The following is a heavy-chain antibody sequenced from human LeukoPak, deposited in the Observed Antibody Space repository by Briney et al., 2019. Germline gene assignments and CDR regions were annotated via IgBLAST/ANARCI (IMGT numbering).Heavy chain of an antibody. Sequence: PSETLSLTCTVSGGSISSSSYYWGWIRQPLGKGLEWIGSIYYSGSTYYNPSLKSRVTISVDTSKNQFSLKLSSVTAADTAVYYCASPYYGSGSYIVDPWGQGTLVTVSS. D-gene: IGHD3-10*01. CDR1: GGSISSSSYY. J-gene: IGHJ5*02. CDR2: IYYSGST. CDR3: ASPYYGSGSYIVDP. V-gene: IGHV4-39*01.